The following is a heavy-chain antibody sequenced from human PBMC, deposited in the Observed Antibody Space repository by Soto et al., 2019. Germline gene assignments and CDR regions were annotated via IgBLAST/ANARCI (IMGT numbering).Heavy chain of an antibody. CDR1: GFTFSSYA. J-gene: IGHJ6*02. CDR2: ISYDGSNK. V-gene: IGHV3-30-3*01. CDR3: AREGYFDWLFYYYYGMDV. Sequence: GGSLRLSCAASGFTFSSYAMHWVRQAPGKGLEWVAVISYDGSNKYYADSVKGRFTISRDNSKNTLYLQMNSLRAEDTAVYYCAREGYFDWLFYYYYGMDVWGQGTTVTVSS. D-gene: IGHD3-9*01.